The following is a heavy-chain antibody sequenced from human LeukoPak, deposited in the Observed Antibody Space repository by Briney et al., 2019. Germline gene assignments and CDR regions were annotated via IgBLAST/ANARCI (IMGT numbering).Heavy chain of an antibody. D-gene: IGHD2-2*01. J-gene: IGHJ4*02. Sequence: SVKVSCKASGGTFSSYAISWVRQAPGQGLEWMGGIIPIFGTANYAQKFQGRVTITADESTSTAYMELSSLRSEDTAVYYCARTRYCSSTSCLADYWGQGTLATVSS. CDR3: ARTRYCSSTSCLADY. CDR2: IIPIFGTA. V-gene: IGHV1-69*01. CDR1: GGTFSSYA.